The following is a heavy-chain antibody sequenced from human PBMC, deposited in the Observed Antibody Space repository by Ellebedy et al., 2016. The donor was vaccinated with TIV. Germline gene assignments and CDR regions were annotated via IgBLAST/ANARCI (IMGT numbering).Heavy chain of an antibody. V-gene: IGHV3-23*01. CDR2: ISGSGGST. Sequence: GESLKISCAASGFSFSSYPMSWVRQAPGKGPERVAGISGSGGSTYHADSVKGRFTISRDNSKNTVFLQMSRLRAEDTAIYYCTKDRDECSTTTCPNPRGFYHGMHVWGQGTTVTVSS. CDR3: TKDRDECSTTTCPNPRGFYHGMHV. CDR1: GFSFSSYP. J-gene: IGHJ6*02. D-gene: IGHD1-26*01.